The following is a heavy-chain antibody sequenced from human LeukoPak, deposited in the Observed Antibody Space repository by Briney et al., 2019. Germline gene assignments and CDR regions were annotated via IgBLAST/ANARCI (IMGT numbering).Heavy chain of an antibody. CDR3: ARDGGYCSSTSCYTLIDY. CDR2: INPNSGGT. J-gene: IGHJ4*02. Sequence: SVKVSCKASGYTFTGYYMHWVRQAPGQGLEWMGWINPNSGGTNYAQKFQGRVTMTRDTSISTAYMELSRLRSDDTAVYYCARDGGYCSSTSCYTLIDYWGQGTLVTVSS. D-gene: IGHD2-2*02. CDR1: GYTFTGYY. V-gene: IGHV1-2*02.